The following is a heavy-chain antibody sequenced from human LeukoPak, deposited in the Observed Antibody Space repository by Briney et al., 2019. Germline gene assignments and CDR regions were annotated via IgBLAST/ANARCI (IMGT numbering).Heavy chain of an antibody. V-gene: IGHV4-34*01. CDR2: INHSGST. Sequence: SETLSLTCAVYGGSFSGYYWSWIRQPPGKGLEWIGEINHSGSTNYNPSLKSRVTISVDTSKNQFSLKLSSVTAADTAVYYWARCESIAARRDWGQGTLVTVSS. CDR1: GGSFSGYY. J-gene: IGHJ4*02. D-gene: IGHD6-6*01. CDR3: ARCESIAARRD.